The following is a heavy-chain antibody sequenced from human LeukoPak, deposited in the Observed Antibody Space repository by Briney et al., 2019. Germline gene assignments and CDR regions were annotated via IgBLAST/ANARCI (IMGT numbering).Heavy chain of an antibody. CDR3: ARDREYYDSSGYDDY. V-gene: IGHV1-18*01. J-gene: IGHJ4*02. D-gene: IGHD3-22*01. Sequence: ASVKVSCKASGYTFTSYGISWVRQAPGQGLEWMGWISAYNGNTNYAQKLQGRVTMTTDTSTSTAYMELRSLRSDDTAVYYCARDREYYDSSGYDDYWGQGTLVTVSS. CDR1: GYTFTSYG. CDR2: ISAYNGNT.